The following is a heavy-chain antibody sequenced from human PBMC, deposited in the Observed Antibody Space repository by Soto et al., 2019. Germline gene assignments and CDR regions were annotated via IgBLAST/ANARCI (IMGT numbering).Heavy chain of an antibody. D-gene: IGHD3-10*01. CDR3: ARCPQITSDGMDV. CDR1: GGSISSYY. V-gene: IGHV4-59*08. Sequence: SETLSLTCTVYGGSISSYYWSWIRQPPGKGLEWIGYIYYSGSTNYNPSLKSRVTISVDTSKNQFSLKLSSVTAADTAVYYCARCPQITSDGMDVWGQGTTVTVSS. J-gene: IGHJ6*02. CDR2: IYYSGST.